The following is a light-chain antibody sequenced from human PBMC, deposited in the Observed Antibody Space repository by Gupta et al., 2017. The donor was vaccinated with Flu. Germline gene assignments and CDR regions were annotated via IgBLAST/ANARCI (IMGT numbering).Light chain of an antibody. CDR3: QSDDSRLSGSV. J-gene: IGLJ3*02. V-gene: IGLV1-40*01. CDR1: SPDIGAGHD. Sequence: QSALTQPPSVSGAPGQRRTISCPGSSPDIGAGHDVHWYQQVPGTAPKLLIYGNNSRPSGVPGRFAGSKSGTSASLAITGLQAEDEADYYCQSDDSRLSGSVFGGGTRVTVL. CDR2: GNN.